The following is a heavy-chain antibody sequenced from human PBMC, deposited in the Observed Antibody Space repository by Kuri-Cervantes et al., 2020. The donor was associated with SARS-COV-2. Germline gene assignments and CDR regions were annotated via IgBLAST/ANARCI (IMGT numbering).Heavy chain of an antibody. J-gene: IGHJ2*01. D-gene: IGHD6-19*01. V-gene: IGHV4-59*12. CDR1: GGSISSYY. CDR3: ARGRIGYSSGWSYWYFDL. Sequence: ESLKISCTVSGGSISSYYWSWIRQPLGKGLEWIGYIYYSGSTNYNPSLKSRVTISVDTSKNQFSLKLSSVTAADTAVYYCARGRIGYSSGWSYWYFDLWGRGTLVTVSS. CDR2: IYYSGST.